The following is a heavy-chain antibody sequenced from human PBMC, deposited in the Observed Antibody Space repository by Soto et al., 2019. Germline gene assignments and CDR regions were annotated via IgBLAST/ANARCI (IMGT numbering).Heavy chain of an antibody. CDR2: IYSSGST. Sequence: PSETRSLTCTVSGGSISSGGYSWSWIRQHPGKGLEWIGYIYSSGSTYYSPSLKSRVTISVDTSKNQFSLKLSSVTAADTAVYYCARESQGIAARAGGQNWFDPWGQGTLVTVSS. CDR3: ARESQGIAARAGGQNWFDP. V-gene: IGHV4-31*03. CDR1: GGSISSGGYS. D-gene: IGHD6-6*01. J-gene: IGHJ5*02.